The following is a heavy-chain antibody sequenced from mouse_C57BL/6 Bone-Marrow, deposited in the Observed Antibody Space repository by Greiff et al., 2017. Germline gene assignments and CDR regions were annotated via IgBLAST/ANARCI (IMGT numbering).Heavy chain of an antibody. CDR3: ARANYGSSYWYFDV. Sequence: EVQLVESEGGLVQPGSSMKLSCTASGFTFSDYYMAWVRQVPEKGLEWVANINYDGSSTYYLDSLKSRFIISRDNAKNILYLQMSSLKSEDTATYYCARANYGSSYWYFDVWGTGTTVTVSS. V-gene: IGHV5-16*01. CDR1: GFTFSDYY. D-gene: IGHD1-1*01. J-gene: IGHJ1*03. CDR2: INYDGSST.